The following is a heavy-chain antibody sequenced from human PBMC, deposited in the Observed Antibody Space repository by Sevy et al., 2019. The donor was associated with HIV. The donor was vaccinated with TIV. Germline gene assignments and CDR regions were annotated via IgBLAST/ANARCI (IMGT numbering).Heavy chain of an antibody. Sequence: GGSLRLSCAASGFTFSSYSMNWVRQAPGKGLEWVSSISSSSSYIYYADSVKGRFTISRDNAKNSLYLQMNSLRAEDTAVYYCARDPYYDFWSGYYAQNWYFDLWGRGTLVTVSS. D-gene: IGHD3-3*01. CDR2: ISSSSSYI. CDR1: GFTFSSYS. CDR3: ARDPYYDFWSGYYAQNWYFDL. J-gene: IGHJ2*01. V-gene: IGHV3-21*01.